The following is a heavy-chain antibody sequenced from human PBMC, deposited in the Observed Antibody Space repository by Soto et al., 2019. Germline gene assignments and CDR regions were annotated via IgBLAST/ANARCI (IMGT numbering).Heavy chain of an antibody. CDR1: GFTFSSFD. CDR3: ARVEDSGYDWYYAS. Sequence: EVQLVESGGGLVQPGGSLRLSCAASGFTFSSFDMHWVRQPTGKGLEWVSAIGTAGDTYYPGSVKGRFTISRDNAKNTLYLQMNSLRAEDTAVYYCARVEDSGYDWYYASWGQGTLVTVSS. J-gene: IGHJ5*02. D-gene: IGHD5-12*01. V-gene: IGHV3-13*01. CDR2: IGTAGDT.